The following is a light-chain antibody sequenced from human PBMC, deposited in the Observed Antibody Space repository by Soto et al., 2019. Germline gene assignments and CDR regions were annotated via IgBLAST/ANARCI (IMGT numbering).Light chain of an antibody. CDR1: QSISSY. V-gene: IGKV3-11*01. CDR3: QQRSEWPIT. CDR2: DAS. Sequence: EIVLTPSPATLSLSPGERATLSCRASQSISSYLAWYQQKPGQAPRLFIYDASNRATGIPARFSGSGSGTDFTLTISSLEPEDFAVYYCQQRSEWPITFGQGTRLEIK. J-gene: IGKJ5*01.